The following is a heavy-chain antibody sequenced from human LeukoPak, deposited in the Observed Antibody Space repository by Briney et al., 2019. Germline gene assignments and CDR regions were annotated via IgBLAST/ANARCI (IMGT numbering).Heavy chain of an antibody. CDR1: RFTFSSYW. V-gene: IGHV3-7*01. J-gene: IGHJ5*02. D-gene: IGHD2/OR15-2a*01. Sequence: PGGSLRLSCAASRFTFSSYWMSWVRQAPGKGLEWVANIKQDGSEKYFVDSVKGRFTISRDNAKNSLYLQMNSLRAEDTAVYYCARGRLSPDPWGQGTLVTVSS. CDR2: IKQDGSEK. CDR3: ARGRLSPDP.